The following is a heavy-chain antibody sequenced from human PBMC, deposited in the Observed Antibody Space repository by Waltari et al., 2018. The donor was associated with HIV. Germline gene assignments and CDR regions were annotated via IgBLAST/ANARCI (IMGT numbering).Heavy chain of an antibody. CDR1: GGPVRSSSYF. Sequence: QLQLQESGPGLVKPSETLSHTCTVSGGPVRSSSYFWGWIRQPPGKGLEWVGRIYYTGRAYYNPSLKSRVTISVDTSKNQFSLKVTSVTAADTAVYYCARHALRVGAAYWNFDLWGRGTLVTVSS. CDR3: ARHALRVGAAYWNFDL. V-gene: IGHV4-39*01. D-gene: IGHD1-26*01. J-gene: IGHJ2*01. CDR2: IYYTGRA.